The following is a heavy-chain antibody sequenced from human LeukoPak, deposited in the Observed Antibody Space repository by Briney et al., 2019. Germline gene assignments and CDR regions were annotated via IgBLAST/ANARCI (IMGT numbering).Heavy chain of an antibody. V-gene: IGHV1-2*02. CDR1: GYTFTGYY. Sequence: ASVKVSCKASGYTFTGYYMHWVRQAPGQGLEWMGWINPNSGGTNYAQKFQGRVTMTRDTSISTAYMELSRLRSDDTAVYYCARSITIFGVVYYYYMDVWGKGTTVTVSS. D-gene: IGHD3-3*01. CDR3: ARSITIFGVVYYYYMDV. CDR2: INPNSGGT. J-gene: IGHJ6*03.